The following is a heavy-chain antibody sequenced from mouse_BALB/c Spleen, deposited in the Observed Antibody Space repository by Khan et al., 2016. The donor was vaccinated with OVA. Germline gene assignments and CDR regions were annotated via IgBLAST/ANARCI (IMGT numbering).Heavy chain of an antibody. CDR1: GFTFSTYG. CDR3: TRLAYYYDSEGFAY. CDR2: VSTGGSYT. Sequence: EVELVESGGDLVKPGGSLKLSCAASGFTFSTYGMSWVRQTADRRLEWVATVSTGGSYTYYPDSVKGRFTISRDNAKNTLYLQMNSLKSEDTAMFYSTRLAYYYDSEGFAYWGQGTLVTVSA. J-gene: IGHJ3*01. D-gene: IGHD1-1*01. V-gene: IGHV5-6*01.